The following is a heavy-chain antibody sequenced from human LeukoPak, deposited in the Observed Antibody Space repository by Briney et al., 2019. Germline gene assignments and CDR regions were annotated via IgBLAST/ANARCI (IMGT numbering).Heavy chain of an antibody. D-gene: IGHD2-2*01. J-gene: IGHJ5*02. CDR2: IWYDGSNK. V-gene: IGHV3-33*01. CDR3: AREYCSSTSCLSTDNWFDP. Sequence: GGSLRLSCAASGFTFSSYGMHWVRQAPGKGLEWVAVIWYDGSNKYYADSVKGRFTISRDNSKNTLYLQMSSLRAEDTAVYYCAREYCSSTSCLSTDNWFDPWGQGTLVTVSS. CDR1: GFTFSSYG.